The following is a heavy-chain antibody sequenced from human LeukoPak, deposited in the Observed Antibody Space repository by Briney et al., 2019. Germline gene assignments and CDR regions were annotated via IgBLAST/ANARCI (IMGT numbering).Heavy chain of an antibody. J-gene: IGHJ6*02. V-gene: IGHV3-30*18. CDR2: ISYDGSNK. CDR3: AKNPPAIFGVALPGDYYYYGMDV. CDR1: GFTFSSYG. Sequence: PGRSLRLSCAASGFTFSSYGMHWVRQAPGKGLEWVAVISYDGSNKYYADSVKGRFTISRGNSKNTLYLQMNSLRAEDTAVYYCAKNPPAIFGVALPGDYYYYGMDVWGQGTTVTVPS. D-gene: IGHD3-3*01.